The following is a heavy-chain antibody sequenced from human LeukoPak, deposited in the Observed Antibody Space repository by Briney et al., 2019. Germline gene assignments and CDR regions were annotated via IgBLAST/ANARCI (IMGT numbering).Heavy chain of an antibody. Sequence: SETLSLTCNVSGGSIASGGYHWSWIRQHPGEGLEWIGYIYYAGSSYYNSSLTSRVTISVDTSKNQFSLRLTSVTAADTAVYYCARGDYSMSGDYFPFDYWGPGTLVTVSS. D-gene: IGHD3-22*01. V-gene: IGHV4-31*03. CDR2: IYYAGSS. CDR3: ARGDYSMSGDYFPFDY. J-gene: IGHJ4*02. CDR1: GGSIASGGYH.